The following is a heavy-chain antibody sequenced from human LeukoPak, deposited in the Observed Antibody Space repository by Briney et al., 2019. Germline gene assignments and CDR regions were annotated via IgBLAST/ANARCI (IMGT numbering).Heavy chain of an antibody. D-gene: IGHD5-12*01. Sequence: GESLKISCKASGYSFTSYWIAWVRQMPGKGLEWMGIIYPGDSDTRYSPSFQGQVTISADKSISTAYLQWSSLKASDTAMYYCARRKDSGYDLGYFDYWGQGTLVTVSS. J-gene: IGHJ4*02. CDR1: GYSFTSYW. CDR3: ARRKDSGYDLGYFDY. V-gene: IGHV5-51*03. CDR2: IYPGDSDT.